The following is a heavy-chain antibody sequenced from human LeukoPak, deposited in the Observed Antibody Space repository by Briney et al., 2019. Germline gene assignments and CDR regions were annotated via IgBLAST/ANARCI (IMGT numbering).Heavy chain of an antibody. CDR3: ARRQQQLVLDYYYYYMDV. V-gene: IGHV5-51*01. CDR1: GYSFISYW. J-gene: IGHJ6*03. CDR2: FHPGDSDT. D-gene: IGHD6-13*01. Sequence: GESLKISCKGSGYSFISYWIVWVRQMPGKGPEWMGVFHPGDSDTRYSPSFQGQVTISADKSISTAHLQWSSLKASDTAMYYCARRQQQLVLDYYYYYMDVWGKGTTVTVSS.